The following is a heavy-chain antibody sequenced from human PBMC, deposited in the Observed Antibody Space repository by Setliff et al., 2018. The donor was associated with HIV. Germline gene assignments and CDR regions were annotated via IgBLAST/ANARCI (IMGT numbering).Heavy chain of an antibody. CDR3: ARFTDTYDSSGYYYEGHAFDI. D-gene: IGHD3-22*01. V-gene: IGHV4-39*01. Sequence: SETLSLTCTVSGGSISSSTYYWGWIRQPPGKGLEWIGTIYYSGSTYYNPSLKSRLTISVDTSKNQFSLKLSSVTAADTAVYYCARFTDTYDSSGYYYEGHAFDIWGQGTMVTVSS. CDR2: IYYSGST. CDR1: GGSISSSTYY. J-gene: IGHJ3*02.